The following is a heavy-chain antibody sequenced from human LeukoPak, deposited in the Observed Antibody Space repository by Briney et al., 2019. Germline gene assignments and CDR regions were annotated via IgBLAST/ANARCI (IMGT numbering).Heavy chain of an antibody. D-gene: IGHD2-2*01. Sequence: SVKVSCKASGGTFSSYAISWVRQAPGQGLEWMGGIIPIFGTANYAQKSQGRVTITTDESTSTAYMELSSLRSEDTAVYYCARGRYCSSTSCDYWYFDLWGRGTLVTVSS. V-gene: IGHV1-69*05. CDR3: ARGRYCSSTSCDYWYFDL. CDR1: GGTFSSYA. CDR2: IIPIFGTA. J-gene: IGHJ2*01.